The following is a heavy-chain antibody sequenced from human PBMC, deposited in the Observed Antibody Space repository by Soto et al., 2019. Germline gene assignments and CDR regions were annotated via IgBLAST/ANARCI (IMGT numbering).Heavy chain of an antibody. Sequence: ASVKVSFKTSGYIFTDHLIHWVRQSPGQGLEWVGWVNPNTGLTKLAQPFQGRVTMTGDTSINTAYMELTRLTSDDTAVYYCTTLRLDPWGQGTLVTVSS. CDR1: GYIFTDHL. D-gene: IGHD2-21*02. CDR3: TTLRLDP. J-gene: IGHJ5*02. V-gene: IGHV1-2*02. CDR2: VNPNTGLT.